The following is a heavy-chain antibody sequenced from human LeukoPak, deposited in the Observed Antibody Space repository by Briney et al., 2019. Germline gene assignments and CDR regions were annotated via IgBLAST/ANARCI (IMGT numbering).Heavy chain of an antibody. Sequence: GGSLRLSCAASGFTFSSYSMHWVRQAPRKGLELVAFIRYHGSDKFYANSAKDRFTISKDNSKNTLYLQMSSLRPEDTSVYYCARSPTSWYFDYWGQGTLITVSS. CDR2: IRYHGSDK. CDR1: GFTFSSYS. D-gene: IGHD2-2*01. CDR3: ARSPTSWYFDY. V-gene: IGHV3-30*02. J-gene: IGHJ4*02.